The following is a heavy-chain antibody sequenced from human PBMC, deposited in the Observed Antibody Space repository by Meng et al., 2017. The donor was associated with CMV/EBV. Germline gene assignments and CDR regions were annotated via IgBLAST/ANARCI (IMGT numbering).Heavy chain of an antibody. D-gene: IGHD3-10*01. Sequence: ASVKVSCKASGYTFTSYGISWVRQAPGQGLEWMGWISAYNGNTNYAQKFQGRVTITADKSTSTAYMELSSLRSEDTAVYYCAGGYYGSGLDYWGQGTLVTVSS. V-gene: IGHV1-18*01. CDR2: ISAYNGNT. J-gene: IGHJ4*02. CDR3: AGGYYGSGLDY. CDR1: GYTFTSYG.